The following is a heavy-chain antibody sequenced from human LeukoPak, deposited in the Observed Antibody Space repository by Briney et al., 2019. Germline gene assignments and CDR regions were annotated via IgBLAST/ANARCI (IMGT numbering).Heavy chain of an antibody. Sequence: PGRSLRLSCAASGFTFDDYAMHWVRQAPGKGLEWVSGISWNSGSIGYADSVKGRFTISRDNAKNSLYLQMNSLRAEDTALYYCAKAPSYYYDSSGGGYFQHWGQGTLVTVSS. D-gene: IGHD3-22*01. J-gene: IGHJ1*01. CDR3: AKAPSYYYDSSGGGYFQH. CDR2: ISWNSGSI. V-gene: IGHV3-9*01. CDR1: GFTFDDYA.